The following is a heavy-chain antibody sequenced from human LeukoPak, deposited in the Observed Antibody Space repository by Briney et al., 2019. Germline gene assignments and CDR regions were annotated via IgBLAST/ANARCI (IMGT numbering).Heavy chain of an antibody. D-gene: IGHD1-20*01. CDR2: MNPNSGNT. Sequence: GASVKVSCKASGYTFTSYDINWVRQATGQGLEWMGWMNPNSGNTGYAQKFQGRVTITRNTSISTAYMELSSLRSEDTAVYYCARQHYDNWNDGVSNWFDPWGQGTLVTVSS. CDR3: ARQHYDNWNDGVSNWFDP. J-gene: IGHJ5*02. V-gene: IGHV1-8*03. CDR1: GYTFTSYD.